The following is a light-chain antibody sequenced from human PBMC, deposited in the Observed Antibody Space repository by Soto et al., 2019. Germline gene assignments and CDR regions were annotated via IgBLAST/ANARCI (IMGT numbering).Light chain of an antibody. CDR3: CSYAGSYTWV. CDR1: SSDVGDYNY. CDR2: DVS. V-gene: IGLV2-11*01. J-gene: IGLJ3*02. Sequence: QSALTQPRSVSGSPGQSVTISCTGTSSDVGDYNYVSWYQQYPGKAPKLMIYDVSERPSGVPDRFSGSKFGNTASLTISGLQAEDEADYYCCSYAGSYTWVFGGGTQLTVL.